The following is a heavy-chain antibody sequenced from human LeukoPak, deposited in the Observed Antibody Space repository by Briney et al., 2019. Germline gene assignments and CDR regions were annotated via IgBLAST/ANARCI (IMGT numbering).Heavy chain of an antibody. CDR1: GNYW. CDR3: VSFYETY. J-gene: IGHJ4*02. V-gene: IGHV3-74*01. D-gene: IGHD2/OR15-2a*01. Sequence: GGSLRLSCAASGNYWMHWVCQAPGKGLAWVSHINSDGSWTSYADSVKGRFTISKDNAKNTVYLQMNSLRAEDTAVYYCVSFYETYWGRGTLVTVSS. CDR2: INSDGSWT.